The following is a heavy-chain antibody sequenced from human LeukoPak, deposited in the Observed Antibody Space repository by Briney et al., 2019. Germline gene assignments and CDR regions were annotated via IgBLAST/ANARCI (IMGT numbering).Heavy chain of an antibody. CDR1: GGSISSYY. D-gene: IGHD2-15*01. V-gene: IGHV4-59*01. J-gene: IGHJ4*02. CDR3: ARAYCSGGSCKSYYFDY. CDR2: IYYSGST. Sequence: PSETLSLTCTVSGGSISSYYWSWIRQPPGKGLEWIGYIYYSGSTNYNPSLKSRVTISVDTSKNQFSLKLSSVTAADTAVYYCARAYCSGGSCKSYYFDYWGQGTLVTVSS.